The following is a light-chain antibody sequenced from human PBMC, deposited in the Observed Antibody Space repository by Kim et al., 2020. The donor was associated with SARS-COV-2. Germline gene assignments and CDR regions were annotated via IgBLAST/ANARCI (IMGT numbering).Light chain of an antibody. CDR2: GNN. J-gene: IGLJ1*01. V-gene: IGLV3-19*01. Sequence: SSELTQDPAVSVALGQTVRITCPGDSLRSYYATWYQQQPLQAPRVIIYGNNTRPSWIPDRFSGSCSGNTASLPITLTQAGAESDFFCHSPDCNDNVVFG. CDR3: HSPDCNDNVV. CDR1: SLRSYY.